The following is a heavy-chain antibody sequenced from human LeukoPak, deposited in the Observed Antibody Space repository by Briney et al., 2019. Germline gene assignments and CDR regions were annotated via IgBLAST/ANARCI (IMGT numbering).Heavy chain of an antibody. D-gene: IGHD3-22*01. CDR2: LIPIYGSA. CDR1: GGSFTFTSHA. Sequence: SVKVSCKASGGSFTFTSHAISWVRQAPGQGLEWMGGLIPIYGSANYAQKFQGRLTITSDESTCTVYMELSSLRPEDSAVHYCAGFFYDNSGDAFDIWGQGTMVTVSS. J-gene: IGHJ3*02. CDR3: AGFFYDNSGDAFDI. V-gene: IGHV1-69*13.